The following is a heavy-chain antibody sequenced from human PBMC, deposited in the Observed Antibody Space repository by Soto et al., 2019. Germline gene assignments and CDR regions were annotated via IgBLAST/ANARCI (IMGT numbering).Heavy chain of an antibody. J-gene: IGHJ4*02. V-gene: IGHV1-18*01. CDR1: GYTFTSYG. CDR3: ASDRLGATGDY. CDR2: ISAYNTNT. D-gene: IGHD1-26*01. Sequence: ASVKVSCKASGYTFTSYGISWVRQAPGQGPEWMGWISAYNTNTNYAQKLQGRVTMTTDTSTSTSYMELRSLRSDDTAVYFCASDRLGATGDYWGQGTLVTVSS.